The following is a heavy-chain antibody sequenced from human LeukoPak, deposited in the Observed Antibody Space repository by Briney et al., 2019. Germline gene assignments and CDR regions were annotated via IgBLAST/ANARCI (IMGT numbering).Heavy chain of an antibody. CDR1: GFTFSTYA. D-gene: IGHD3-22*01. Sequence: PGGSLRLSCTASGFTFSTYAMTWVRQAPGKGLDWVSAIGASGAGTYYADSAKGRFTVSRDNSNNTLYLQMSSLRADDTAVYFCAKRPRDTSGYYLGAFDGWGQGTTVTVSS. V-gene: IGHV3-23*01. J-gene: IGHJ3*01. CDR2: IGASGAGT. CDR3: AKRPRDTSGYYLGAFDG.